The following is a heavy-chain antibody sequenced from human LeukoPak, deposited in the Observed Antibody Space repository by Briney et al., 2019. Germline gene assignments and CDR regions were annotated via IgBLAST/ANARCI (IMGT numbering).Heavy chain of an antibody. J-gene: IGHJ4*02. Sequence: GGSLRLSCAASGFTFSSYAMSWVRQAPGKGLEQVSGVSGSGGSTYYADSVKGRFTISRDNSKNTLYLQMNSLRAEDTAVYYCAKDLDIVATITGNWGQGTLVTVSS. V-gene: IGHV3-23*01. D-gene: IGHD5-12*01. CDR3: AKDLDIVATITGN. CDR2: VSGSGGST. CDR1: GFTFSSYA.